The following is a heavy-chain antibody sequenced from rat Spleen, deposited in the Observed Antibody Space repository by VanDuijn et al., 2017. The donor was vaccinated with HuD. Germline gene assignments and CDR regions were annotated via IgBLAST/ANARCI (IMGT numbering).Heavy chain of an antibody. CDR1: GFTFSDYY. CDR3: AKDLDYGPDY. Sequence: EVQLVESDGGLVQPGRSLNLSCVASGFTFSDYYMAWVRQAPTKGLEWVATISYDGTHTYYRDSVKGRFTISRDNAKRTLYLQMDSLRSEDTATYYCAKDLDYGPDYWGQGVMVTVSS. V-gene: IGHV5-29*01. CDR2: ISYDGTHT. J-gene: IGHJ2*01. D-gene: IGHD1-11*01.